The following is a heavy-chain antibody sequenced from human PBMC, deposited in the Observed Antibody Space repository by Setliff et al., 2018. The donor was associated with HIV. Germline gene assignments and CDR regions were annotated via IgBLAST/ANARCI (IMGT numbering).Heavy chain of an antibody. V-gene: IGHV4-61*09. CDR3: ARVGGFFGEARPPPDY. CDR1: GGSISSGRYY. CDR2: IYTGGSP. D-gene: IGHD3-10*01. J-gene: IGHJ4*02. Sequence: PSETLSLTCTVSGGSISSGRYYWSWIRQPAGKGLEWIGYIYTGGSPNYNPSLMSRVTISIDTSKDQLSLKLNSVTAADTAVYYCARVGGFFGEARPPPDYWGQGALVTVSS.